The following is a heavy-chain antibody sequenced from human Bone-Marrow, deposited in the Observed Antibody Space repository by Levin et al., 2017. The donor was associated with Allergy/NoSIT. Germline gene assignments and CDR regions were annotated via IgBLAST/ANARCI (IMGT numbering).Heavy chain of an antibody. CDR2: IKQDGTEK. D-gene: IGHD6-19*01. CDR1: GFTFSNYG. CDR3: ARKYSSAWCFDY. V-gene: IGHV3-7*01. J-gene: IGHJ4*02. Sequence: PSETLSLTCAASGFTFSNYGMTWVRQAPGKGLEWVANIKQDGTEKNYVDSVKGRFTISRDNANNALHLQMSSLRVEDTAVYFCARKYSSAWCFDYWGQGILVAVSS.